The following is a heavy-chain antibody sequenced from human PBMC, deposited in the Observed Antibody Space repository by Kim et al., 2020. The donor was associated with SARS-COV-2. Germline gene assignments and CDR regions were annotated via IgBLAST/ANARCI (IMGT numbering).Heavy chain of an antibody. J-gene: IGHJ4*02. CDR1: GFTFSDYY. CDR2: ISSSSSYT. V-gene: IGHV3-11*05. Sequence: GGSLRLSCAASGFTFSDYYMSWIRQAPGKGLEWVSYISSSSSYTNYADSVKGRFTISRDNAKNSLYLQMNSLRAEDTAVYYCARAFLGDYGEEYYFDYWGQGTLVTVSS. CDR3: ARAFLGDYGEEYYFDY. D-gene: IGHD3-16*01.